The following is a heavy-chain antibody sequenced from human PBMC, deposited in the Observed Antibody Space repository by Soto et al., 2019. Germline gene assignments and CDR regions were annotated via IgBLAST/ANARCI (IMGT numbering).Heavy chain of an antibody. CDR1: GLTFRNYA. CDR3: ARDLHCGGDCSGSYFDA. D-gene: IGHD2-21*02. J-gene: IGHJ4*02. Sequence: QVQLVESGGGVVQPGRSLRLSCAASGLTFRNYAMHWVRQAPGKGLEWVAVISYEGSNKYYADSVKGRFTISRDNSKNTLYLHMNGLRAEDAAVYYCARDLHCGGDCSGSYFDAWGQGTLVTVSS. CDR2: ISYEGSNK. V-gene: IGHV3-30-3*01.